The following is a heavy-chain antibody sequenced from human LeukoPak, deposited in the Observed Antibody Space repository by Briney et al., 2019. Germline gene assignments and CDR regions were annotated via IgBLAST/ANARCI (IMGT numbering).Heavy chain of an antibody. CDR3: ACLAFITDHFRQFDY. J-gene: IGHJ4*02. V-gene: IGHV4-39*01. Sequence: SEDLSLTGTVSGDSSSRSPYYWGWIRQPPGKGLERIANIYYTGNTYYNPTLKSRVTISVDTSRDQYSLNLSSVTAAYTAVYYCACLAFITDHFRQFDYWGQGTLVTVSS. CDR1: GDSSSRSPYY. CDR2: IYYTGNT. D-gene: IGHD3-3*02.